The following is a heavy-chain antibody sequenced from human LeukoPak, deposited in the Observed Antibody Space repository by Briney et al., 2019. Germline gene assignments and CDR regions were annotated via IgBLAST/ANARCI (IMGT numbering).Heavy chain of an antibody. V-gene: IGHV3-48*03. Sequence: SGRSLRLSCAASGLTFSSYEMNWVRQAPGMGLEWVSYISSSGSSIYYADSVKGRFTISRDNAKKSLYLQMHSLRAEDTAVYYCARDSHKFDSSGYYPDAFDIWGQGTMVTVSS. J-gene: IGHJ3*02. CDR1: GLTFSSYE. CDR3: ARDSHKFDSSGYYPDAFDI. D-gene: IGHD3-22*01. CDR2: ISSSGSSI.